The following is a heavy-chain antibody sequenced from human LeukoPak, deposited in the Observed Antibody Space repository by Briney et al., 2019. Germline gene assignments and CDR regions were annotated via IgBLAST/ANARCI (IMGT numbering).Heavy chain of an antibody. CDR1: GGSISSYY. J-gene: IGHJ5*02. D-gene: IGHD6-25*01. CDR3: ARGGTRWGFDP. V-gene: IGHV4-59*12. CDR2: IYYSGST. Sequence: SETLSLTCTVSGGSISSYYWSWIRQPPGKGLEWIGYIYYSGSTNYNPSLKSRVTISVDTSKNQFSLKPSSVTAADTAVYYRARGGTRWGFDPWGQGTLVTVSS.